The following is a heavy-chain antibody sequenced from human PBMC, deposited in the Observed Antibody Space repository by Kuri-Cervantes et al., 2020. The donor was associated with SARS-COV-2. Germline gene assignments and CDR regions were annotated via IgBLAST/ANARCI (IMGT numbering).Heavy chain of an antibody. Sequence: GESLKISCAASGFTFSSYAMHWVRQAPGKGLEWVANIKQDGSEKYYVDSVKGRFTISRDNAKNSLYLQMNSLRAEDTAVYYCARDRTITMIVVDWFDPWGRGTLVTVSS. J-gene: IGHJ5*02. CDR2: IKQDGSEK. CDR3: ARDRTITMIVVDWFDP. V-gene: IGHV3-7*01. D-gene: IGHD3-22*01. CDR1: GFTFSSYA.